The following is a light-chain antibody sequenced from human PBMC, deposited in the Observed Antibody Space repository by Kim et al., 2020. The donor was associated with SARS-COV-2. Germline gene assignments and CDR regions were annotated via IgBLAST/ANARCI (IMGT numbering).Light chain of an antibody. CDR3: QQSYIIPIT. Sequence: ASAGDRITLTCRASQNIGTYLNWYQQRPGEAPKLLIYSASTLRSGVPSRFSGGGSGTDFTLTINSLQPEDFASYFCQQSYIIPITFGPGTRLEIK. CDR1: QNIGTY. V-gene: IGKV1-39*01. CDR2: SAS. J-gene: IGKJ5*01.